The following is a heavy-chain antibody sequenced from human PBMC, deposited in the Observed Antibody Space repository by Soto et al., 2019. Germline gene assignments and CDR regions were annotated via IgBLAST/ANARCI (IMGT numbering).Heavy chain of an antibody. CDR1: GGSISSGDYY. D-gene: IGHD3-22*01. CDR2: IYYSGST. CDR3: ASAMRTYYYDSSGYSNWFDP. J-gene: IGHJ5*02. V-gene: IGHV4-30-4*01. Sequence: PSETLSLTCTVSGGSISSGDYYWSWIRQPPGKGLEWIGYIYYSGSTYYNPSLKSRVTISVDTSKNQFSLKLSSVTAADTAVYYCASAMRTYYYDSSGYSNWFDPWGQGTLVTVSS.